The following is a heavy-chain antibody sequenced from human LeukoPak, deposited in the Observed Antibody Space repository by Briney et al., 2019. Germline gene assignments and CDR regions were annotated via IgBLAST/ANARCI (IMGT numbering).Heavy chain of an antibody. D-gene: IGHD2-21*02. V-gene: IGHV3-7*01. CDR2: IKQDGSKI. Sequence: PGGSLRLSCAVSGLTFNSSWMYWVRQAPGKGLEWAANIKQDGSKIYYVDSVKGRFTISRDNAKNSLYLQMNSLRAEDTAVYYCAGGDNFDSWGHGTLVTVSS. CDR3: AGGDNFDS. J-gene: IGHJ4*03. CDR1: GLTFNSSW.